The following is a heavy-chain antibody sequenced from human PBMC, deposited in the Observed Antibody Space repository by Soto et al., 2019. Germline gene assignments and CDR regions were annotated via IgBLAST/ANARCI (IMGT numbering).Heavy chain of an antibody. D-gene: IGHD5-12*01. CDR3: ARVGDIVATIRLYYYYSMDV. J-gene: IGHJ6*02. CDR2: ISSSGSTI. Sequence: GGSLRLSCAASGFAFSDYYMSWIRQAPGKGLEWVSYISSSGSTIYYADSVKGRFTISRDNAKNSLYLQMNSLRAEDTAVYYCARVGDIVATIRLYYYYSMDVWGQGTTVTVSS. CDR1: GFAFSDYY. V-gene: IGHV3-11*01.